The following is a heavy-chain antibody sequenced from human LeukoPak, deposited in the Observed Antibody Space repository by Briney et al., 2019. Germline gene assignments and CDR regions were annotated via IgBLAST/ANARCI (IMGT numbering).Heavy chain of an antibody. V-gene: IGHV4-38-2*02. CDR1: VFSISSGYF. CDR2: VYTTGTGST. J-gene: IGHJ2*01. Sequence: PSETLSLTCSVSVFSISSGYFWGWIRQPPGKGLEWIGNVYTTGTGSTYYNPSVKSRVTVSSDTSKNQVSLKVNSVTAADTAVYYCARGQIYDYWTPVSWKFDLWGRGTLVTVSS. CDR3: ARGQIYDYWTPVSWKFDL. D-gene: IGHD3-3*01.